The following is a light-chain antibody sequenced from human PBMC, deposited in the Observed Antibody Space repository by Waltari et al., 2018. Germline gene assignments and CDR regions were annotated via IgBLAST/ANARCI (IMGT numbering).Light chain of an antibody. Sequence: QSALTQPASVSGSPGQSITISCTGTSSDVGNYKRVSWYQQHPGNAPKLRIYAVSKRPSWVSDRFSGAKSGDMASLTISGLQPEDEAEYFCSSYAGSSKGVFGGGTKVTVL. V-gene: IGLV2-23*02. J-gene: IGLJ2*01. CDR2: AVS. CDR3: SSYAGSSKGV. CDR1: SSDVGNYKR.